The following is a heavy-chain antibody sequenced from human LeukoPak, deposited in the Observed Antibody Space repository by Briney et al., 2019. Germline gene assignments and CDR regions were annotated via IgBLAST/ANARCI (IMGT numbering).Heavy chain of an antibody. CDR2: IYYSGKT. J-gene: IGHJ4*02. Sequence: SQTLSLTCTVSGGSISSGGYYWSWIPQPPGKGLEWIGYIYYSGKTNYNPSLKSRLTISVDTSKNQFSLKLSSVTAADTAVYYCARESRRDGYKFDYWGQGTLVTVSS. CDR1: GGSISSGGYY. D-gene: IGHD5-24*01. CDR3: ARESRRDGYKFDY. V-gene: IGHV4-61*08.